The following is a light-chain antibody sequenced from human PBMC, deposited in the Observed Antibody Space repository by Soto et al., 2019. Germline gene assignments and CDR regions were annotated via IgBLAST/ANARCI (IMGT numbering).Light chain of an antibody. CDR1: QSISSW. CDR2: KAS. V-gene: IGKV1-5*03. Sequence: DIQMTQSPSTLSASVGDRVTITCRASQSISSWLAWYQQKPGKAPKLLIYKASSLESGVPSRFSGSGSGTEFTLTISSLQPEDFAVYYCQQYNNWPVFGPGTKVDIK. CDR3: QQYNNWPV. J-gene: IGKJ3*01.